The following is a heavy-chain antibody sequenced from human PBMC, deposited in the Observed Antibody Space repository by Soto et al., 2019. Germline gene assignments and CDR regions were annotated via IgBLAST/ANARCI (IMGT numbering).Heavy chain of an antibody. CDR2: ITTDKGKT. V-gene: IGHV1-18*01. J-gene: IGHJ4*02. CDR3: ATRSPAFDY. CDR1: GYTFTSYG. Sequence: QVQLVQSGPEVKKPGASVKVSCKTSGYTFTSYGISWVRQAPGQGLEWMGWITTDKGKTTDAQKFQGRVTMTTDTSTSTAYMELRSLRSDETAIYYCATRSPAFDYWSQGTLVTVSS.